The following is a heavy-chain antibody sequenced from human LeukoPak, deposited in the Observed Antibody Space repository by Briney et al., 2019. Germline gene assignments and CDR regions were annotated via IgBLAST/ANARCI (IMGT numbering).Heavy chain of an antibody. CDR2: VSYDGTNK. CDR1: GFTFSNYA. Sequence: GGSPRLYCAASGFTFSNYAIHWVRQAPGRGLEWVAVVSYDGTNKYYADSVKGRFTISRDNSKNTVFLQMSSLRAEDTAVYYCATCIVVVGIWAPFDYWGQGSLVTVSS. D-gene: IGHD6-19*01. CDR3: ATCIVVVGIWAPFDY. J-gene: IGHJ4*02. V-gene: IGHV3-30*14.